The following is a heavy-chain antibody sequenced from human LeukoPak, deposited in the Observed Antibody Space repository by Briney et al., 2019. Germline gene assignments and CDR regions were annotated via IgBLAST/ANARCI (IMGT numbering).Heavy chain of an antibody. Sequence: ASVKVSCKASGYTFTGYYMHWVRQAPGQGLEWMGWINPNSGGTNNAQKFQGRVTMTRDTSISTAYMELSRLRSDDTAVYYCARDSGYDGSDYWGQGTLVTVSS. CDR1: GYTFTGYY. CDR2: INPNSGGT. CDR3: ARDSGYDGSDY. V-gene: IGHV1-2*02. D-gene: IGHD5-12*01. J-gene: IGHJ4*02.